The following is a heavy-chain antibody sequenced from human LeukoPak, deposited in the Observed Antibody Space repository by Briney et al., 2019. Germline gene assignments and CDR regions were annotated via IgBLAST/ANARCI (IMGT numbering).Heavy chain of an antibody. D-gene: IGHD3-10*01. CDR2: ISGSGGST. Sequence: HPGGSPRLSCAASGFTFSSYAMSWVRQAPGKGLEWVSAISGSGGSTYYADSVKGRFTISRDNSKNTLYLQMNSLRAEDTAVYYCAKDRGELLWFGQFDPWGQGTLVTVSS. CDR1: GFTFSSYA. CDR3: AKDRGELLWFGQFDP. V-gene: IGHV3-23*01. J-gene: IGHJ5*02.